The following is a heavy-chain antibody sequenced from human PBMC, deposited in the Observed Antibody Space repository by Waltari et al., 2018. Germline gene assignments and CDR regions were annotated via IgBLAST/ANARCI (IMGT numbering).Heavy chain of an antibody. CDR3: ARENSSGWADY. Sequence: EVQLVESGGGLLQPGGSLRLTCSASGFTPSTTYLSRVRQAPGQGREWVSFIYSGGSTYYADSVKVRFTISRDNSKNTLYLQMNSLRAEDTAVYYCARENSSGWADYWGQGTLVTVSS. D-gene: IGHD6-19*01. V-gene: IGHV3-53*01. CDR1: GFTPSTTY. CDR2: IYSGGST. J-gene: IGHJ4*02.